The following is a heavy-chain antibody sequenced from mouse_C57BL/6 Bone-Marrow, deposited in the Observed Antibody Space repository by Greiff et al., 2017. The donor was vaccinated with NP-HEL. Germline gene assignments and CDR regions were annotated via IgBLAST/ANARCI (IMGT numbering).Heavy chain of an antibody. Sequence: VQGVESGAELARPGASVKLSCKASGYTFTSYGISWVKQRTGQGLEWIGEIYPRSGNTYYNEKFKGKATLTADKSSSTAYMELRSLTSEDSAVYFCARSPDYFDYWGQGTTLTVSS. CDR3: ARSPDYFDY. CDR1: GYTFTSYG. V-gene: IGHV1-81*01. CDR2: IYPRSGNT. J-gene: IGHJ2*01.